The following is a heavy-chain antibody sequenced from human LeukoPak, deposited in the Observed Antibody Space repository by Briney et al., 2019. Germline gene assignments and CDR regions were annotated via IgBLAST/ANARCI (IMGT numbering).Heavy chain of an antibody. CDR1: GFTFSSYG. Sequence: PGGSLRLSCAASGFTFSSYGMHWVRQAPGKGLEWVAFIRYDGSNKYYADSVKGRFTISRDNSKNTLYLQMNSLRAEDTAVYYCAKDNTPFDWLLFDYWGQGTLVTVSS. J-gene: IGHJ4*02. D-gene: IGHD3-9*01. CDR2: IRYDGSNK. CDR3: AKDNTPFDWLLFDY. V-gene: IGHV3-30*02.